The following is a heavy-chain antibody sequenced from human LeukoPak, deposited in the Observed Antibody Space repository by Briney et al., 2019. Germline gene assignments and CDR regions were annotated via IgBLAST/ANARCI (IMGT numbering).Heavy chain of an antibody. CDR1: GFTFTSHG. CDR2: IRYDGSNK. D-gene: IGHD3-10*01. J-gene: IGHJ6*03. V-gene: IGHV3-30*02. Sequence: GGSLRLSCVVSGFTFTSHGMHWIRQAPGKGLEWVAFIRYDGSNKYYADSVKGRFTISRDNSKNTLYLQMDNLRFEDTAVYYCARVSKPGWFDYYYMDVWGKGTTVIVSS. CDR3: ARVSKPGWFDYYYMDV.